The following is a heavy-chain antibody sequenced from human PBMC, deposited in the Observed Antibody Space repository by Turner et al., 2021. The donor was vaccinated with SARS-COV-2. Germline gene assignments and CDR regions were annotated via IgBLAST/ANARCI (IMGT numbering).Heavy chain of an antibody. J-gene: IGHJ4*02. V-gene: IGHV1-69*06. Sequence: QVQLVQSGAEVKKPGSSVKVSCKASGGTFSNYAINWLRQAPGQGLEWMGGIIPIFGTANYAQKFQGRVTITADKSTSTAYMELSSLRSEDTAVYYCASTYYDILTGYLAYWGQGTLVTVSS. CDR3: ASTYYDILTGYLAY. CDR2: IIPIFGTA. D-gene: IGHD3-9*01. CDR1: GGTFSNYA.